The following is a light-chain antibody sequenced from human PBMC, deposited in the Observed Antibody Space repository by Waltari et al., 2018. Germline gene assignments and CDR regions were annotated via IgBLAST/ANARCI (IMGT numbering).Light chain of an antibody. V-gene: IGKV3-15*01. CDR2: NAS. CDR3: QQYGTWPPDT. CDR1: RSVDTY. J-gene: IGKJ2*01. Sequence: ETVMTQSPATLSVSPGERASLYCGASRSVDTYVAWYQQKVGQSPRLIIYNASTRASGVPARFSGSGSGTAFTLIINDLQTDDSALYFCQQYGTWPPDTCGQGTKVEIK.